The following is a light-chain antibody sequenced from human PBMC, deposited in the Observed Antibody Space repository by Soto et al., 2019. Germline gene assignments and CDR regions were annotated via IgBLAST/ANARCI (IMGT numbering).Light chain of an antibody. CDR3: QQRSNRTPVFT. CDR2: DAS. V-gene: IGKV3-11*01. CDR1: QSVSSD. Sequence: EIVMPQSPATLSVSPWERATLSCRARQSVSSDLAWYQQKPGQAPRLLINDASNRATGIRARFRGSGSGTDFTLIISSLEPEDSALYYCQQRSNRTPVFTFGQGTRLEIK. J-gene: IGKJ5*01.